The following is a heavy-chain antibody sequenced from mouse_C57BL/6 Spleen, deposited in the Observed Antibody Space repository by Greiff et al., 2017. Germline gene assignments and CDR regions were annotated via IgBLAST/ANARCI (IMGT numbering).Heavy chain of an antibody. CDR3: ASPNWDFDY. CDR2: IDPSDSYT. V-gene: IGHV1-59*01. J-gene: IGHJ2*01. D-gene: IGHD4-1*01. CDR1: GYTFTSYW. Sequence: VQLQQPGAELVRPGPSVKLSCKASGYTFTSYWMHWVKQRPGQGLEWIGVIDPSDSYTNYNQKFKGKATLTVDTSSSTAYMQLSSLTSEDSAVYYCASPNWDFDYWGQGTTLTVSS.